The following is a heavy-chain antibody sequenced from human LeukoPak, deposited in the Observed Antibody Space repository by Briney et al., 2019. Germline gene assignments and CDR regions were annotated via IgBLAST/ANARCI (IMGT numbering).Heavy chain of an antibody. CDR1: GGSISSSSYY. CDR3: ARHGDIVVVPAANWFDP. D-gene: IGHD2-2*01. V-gene: IGHV4-39*01. Sequence: SETLSLTCTVSGGSISSSSYYWGWIRQPPGKGLEWIGSIYYSGSTYYNPSLKSRVTISVDTSKNQFSLKLSSVTAADTAVYYCARHGDIVVVPAANWFDPWGQGTLVTVSS. CDR2: IYYSGST. J-gene: IGHJ5*02.